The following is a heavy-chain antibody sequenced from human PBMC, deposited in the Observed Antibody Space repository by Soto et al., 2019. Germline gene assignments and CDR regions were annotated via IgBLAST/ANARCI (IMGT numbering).Heavy chain of an antibody. CDR1: GGSISSGGYS. CDR2: IYHSGST. CDR3: ARGPSERANWFDP. J-gene: IGHJ5*02. V-gene: IGHV4-30-2*01. Sequence: AXSGGSISSGGYSWSWIRQPPGKGLEWIGYIYHSGSTYYNPSLKSRVTISVDRSKNQFSLKLSSVTAADTAVYYCARGPSERANWFDPWGKGNRVTVSS.